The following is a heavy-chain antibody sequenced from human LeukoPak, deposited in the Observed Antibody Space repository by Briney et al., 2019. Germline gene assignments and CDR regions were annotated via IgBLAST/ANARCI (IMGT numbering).Heavy chain of an antibody. CDR2: ISGSGGST. CDR3: AKGSTKAYCSGGSCYRSIYYYMDV. D-gene: IGHD2-15*01. Sequence: GSLRLSCAASGFTFSSYAMSWVRQAPGKGLEWVSAISGSGGSTYYADSVKGRFTISRDNSKNTLYLQMNSLRAEDTAVYYCAKGSTKAYCSGGSCYRSIYYYMDVWVKGTTVTVSS. CDR1: GFTFSSYA. J-gene: IGHJ6*03. V-gene: IGHV3-23*01.